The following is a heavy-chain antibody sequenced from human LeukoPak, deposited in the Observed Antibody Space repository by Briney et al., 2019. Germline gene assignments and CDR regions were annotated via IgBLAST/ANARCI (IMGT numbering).Heavy chain of an antibody. D-gene: IGHD3-10*01. CDR3: AKADGSGSYYANYFDY. CDR1: GLTFSSYA. J-gene: IGHJ4*02. CDR2: ISYDGSNK. Sequence: PGGSLRLSCAASGLTFSSYAIHWVRQAPGKGLEWVAVISYDGSNKYYADSVKGRFTISRDNSKNTLYLQMNTLRAEDTAVYYCAKADGSGSYYANYFDYWGQGTLVTVSS. V-gene: IGHV3-30*18.